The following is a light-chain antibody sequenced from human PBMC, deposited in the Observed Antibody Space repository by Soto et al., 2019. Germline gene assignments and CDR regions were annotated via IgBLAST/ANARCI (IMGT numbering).Light chain of an antibody. Sequence: DIQMTQSPSTLSASVGDRVTITCRASQSISSWLAWYQRKPGKAPKLLIFDASSLESGVPSRFSGSGSGAEFTLTISSLQPDDSATYYCQQYNSYSPLTFGGGTKVDIK. CDR3: QQYNSYSPLT. V-gene: IGKV1-5*01. J-gene: IGKJ4*01. CDR1: QSISSW. CDR2: DAS.